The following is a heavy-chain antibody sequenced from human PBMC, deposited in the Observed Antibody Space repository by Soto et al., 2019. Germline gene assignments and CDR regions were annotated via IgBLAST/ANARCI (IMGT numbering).Heavy chain of an antibody. Sequence: QVQLQESGPGLVKPSQTLFLTCTVSGASISSGGYCWRWIRQHPGTGLEWIGDIDYSGTIFQNPSRKSRVIVSLDTSKNQFSLRLSSVTAADTAVYYCAMQPLEYSSGSYRDSFDVWGLGTLVTVSS. CDR1: GASISSGGYC. J-gene: IGHJ3*01. CDR2: IDYSGTI. CDR3: AMQPLEYSSGSYRDSFDV. V-gene: IGHV4-31*03. D-gene: IGHD3-22*01.